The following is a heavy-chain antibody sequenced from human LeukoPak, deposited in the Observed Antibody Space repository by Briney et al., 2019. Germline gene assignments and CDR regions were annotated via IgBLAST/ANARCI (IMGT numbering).Heavy chain of an antibody. J-gene: IGHJ4*02. D-gene: IGHD3-3*01. V-gene: IGHV4-31*03. CDR3: ARYYDFWSGYYQGINYFDY. CDR1: GGSISSGGYY. CDR2: IYYSGST. Sequence: PSETLSLTCTVSGGSISSGGYYWSWIRQHPGKGLEWIGYIYYSGSTYYNPSLKSRVTISVDTSKNQFSLRLSSVTAADTAVYYCARYYDFWSGYYQGINYFDYWGQGTLVTVPS.